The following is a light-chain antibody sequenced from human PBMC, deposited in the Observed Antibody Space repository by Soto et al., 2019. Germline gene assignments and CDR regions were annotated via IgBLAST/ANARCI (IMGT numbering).Light chain of an antibody. CDR3: CSYAGSYTLEV. J-gene: IGLJ2*01. CDR1: SRDVGAYDY. CDR2: DVS. V-gene: IGLV2-11*01. Sequence: QSALTQPPSVSGSPGQSVTISCTGTSRDVGAYDYVSWYQQHPGKAPKLISYDVSQRPSGVPDRFAGSKSGNTASLTISGLRADDEADYFCCSYAGSYTLEVFGGGTKLTVL.